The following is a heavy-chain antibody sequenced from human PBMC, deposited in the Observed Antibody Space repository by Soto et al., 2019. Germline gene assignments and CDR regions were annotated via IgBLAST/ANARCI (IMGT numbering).Heavy chain of an antibody. V-gene: IGHV4-30-2*01. D-gene: IGHD6-6*01. CDR2: IYHSGST. Sequence: PLETPSLTWAVSGGSISSVGYFCSWIRQPPGKGLEWIGYIYHSGSTYYNPSLKSRVTISVDRSKNQFSLKLSSVTAADTAVFYCARVSIGGRYYGMDVWGQGTTVTVSS. J-gene: IGHJ6*01. CDR3: ARVSIGGRYYGMDV. CDR1: GGSISSVGYF.